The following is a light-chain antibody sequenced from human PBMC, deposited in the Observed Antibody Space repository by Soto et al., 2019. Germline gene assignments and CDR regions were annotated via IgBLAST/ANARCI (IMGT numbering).Light chain of an antibody. Sequence: EVVLTQSPATLSLSPGERATLSCRASQSVFSYLAWYQQRPGQAPRLLIYDASDRATGIPARFTVSGSGTDFTLTISSLEPDDFAFYYCHHRSNWPGTFGQGTKVEIK. J-gene: IGKJ1*01. CDR3: HHRSNWPGT. CDR2: DAS. V-gene: IGKV3-11*01. CDR1: QSVFSY.